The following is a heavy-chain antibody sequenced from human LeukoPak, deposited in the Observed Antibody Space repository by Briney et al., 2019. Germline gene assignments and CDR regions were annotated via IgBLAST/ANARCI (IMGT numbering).Heavy chain of an antibody. CDR1: GLTFSDAW. CDR3: TWMATIFTVDY. CDR2: IRNDRRT. D-gene: IGHD5-12*01. V-gene: IGHV3-15*01. J-gene: IGHJ4*02. Sequence: PGESLRLSCVLSGLTFSDAWMSWVRQAPGKGLEWVGRIRNDRRTDCAAPVQGRFSISRDNSKNTFYLQMNSLRTEDTGMYFCTWMATIFTVDYWGQGTLVTVSS.